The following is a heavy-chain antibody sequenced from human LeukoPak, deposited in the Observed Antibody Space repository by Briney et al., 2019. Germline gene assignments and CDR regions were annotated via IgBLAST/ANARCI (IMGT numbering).Heavy chain of an antibody. CDR1: GGSFSGYY. CDR2: INHSGST. J-gene: IGHJ4*02. D-gene: IGHD3-22*01. CDR3: ARHVLPWYYDSSGWHDY. Sequence: PSETLSLTCAVYGGSFSGYYWSWIRQPPGKGLEWIGEINHSGSTNYNPSLKSRVTISVDTSKNQFSLKLSSVTAADTAVYYCARHVLPWYYDSSGWHDYWGQGTLVTVSS. V-gene: IGHV4-34*01.